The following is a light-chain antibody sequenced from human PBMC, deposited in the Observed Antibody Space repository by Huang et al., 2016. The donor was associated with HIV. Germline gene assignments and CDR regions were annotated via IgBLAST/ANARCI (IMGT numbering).Light chain of an antibody. V-gene: IGKV3-11*01. J-gene: IGKJ2*01. CDR3: QQRSSWPPT. CDR2: DAS. CDR1: QSVSSH. Sequence: EIVLTQSPATLSLSPGERATLSCRASQSVSSHLAWYQQRPGQAPRLLIFDASTRATGVPGRLSGSGSGTDFTLTIDSLEPDDCAVYYCQQRSSWPPTFGQGTKLEIK.